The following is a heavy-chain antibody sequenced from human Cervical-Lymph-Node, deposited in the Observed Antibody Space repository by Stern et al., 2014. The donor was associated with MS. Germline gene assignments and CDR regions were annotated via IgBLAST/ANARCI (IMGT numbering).Heavy chain of an antibody. CDR1: GGSFSGYY. CDR2: INHSGST. V-gene: IGHV4-34*01. CDR3: ARAPSLLEYSSFTLSGEFDY. J-gene: IGHJ4*02. Sequence: QVQLQQWGAGLLKPSETLSLTCAVYGGSFSGYYWSWIRQPPGKGLEWIGEINHSGSTNYNPSLKSRVTISVDTSKNQFSLKLSSVTAADTAVYYCARAPSLLEYSSFTLSGEFDYWGQGTLVTVSS. D-gene: IGHD6-6*01.